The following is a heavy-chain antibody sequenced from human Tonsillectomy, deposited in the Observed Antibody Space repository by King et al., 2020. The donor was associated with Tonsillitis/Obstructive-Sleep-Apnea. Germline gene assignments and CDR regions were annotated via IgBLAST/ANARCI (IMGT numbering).Heavy chain of an antibody. Sequence: QLVQSGAEVKKPGESLKISCKGSGYSFTSYWIGWVRQMPGKGLEWSGIIYPGDSYTRYSPTFQGQVTTSPDKSFSTAYLQWSSLKASDTAMYYCARYYDFWSGSTHYFDYWGQGTLVTVSS. V-gene: IGHV5-51*01. CDR2: IYPGDSYT. CDR1: GYSFTSYW. J-gene: IGHJ4*02. CDR3: ARYYDFWSGSTHYFDY. D-gene: IGHD3-3*01.